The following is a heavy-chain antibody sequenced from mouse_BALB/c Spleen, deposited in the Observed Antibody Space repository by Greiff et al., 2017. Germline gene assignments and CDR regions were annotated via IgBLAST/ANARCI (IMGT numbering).Heavy chain of an antibody. CDR2: IRNKANGYTT. J-gene: IGHJ2*01. D-gene: IGHD2-1*01. Sequence: EVQVVESGGGLVQPGGSLRLSCATSGFTFTDYYMSWVRQPPGKALEWLGFIRNKANGYTTEYSASVKGRFTISRDNSQSILYLQMNTLRAEDSATYYCARDFYGNYGEFDYWGQGTTLTVSS. V-gene: IGHV7-3*02. CDR1: GFTFTDYY. CDR3: ARDFYGNYGEFDY.